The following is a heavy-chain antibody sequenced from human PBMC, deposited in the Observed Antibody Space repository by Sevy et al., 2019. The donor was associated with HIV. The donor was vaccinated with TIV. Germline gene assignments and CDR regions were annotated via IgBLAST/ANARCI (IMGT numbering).Heavy chain of an antibody. CDR1: GFTFSKYS. CDR3: AREGCTKPHDY. Sequence: GGSLRLSCAASGFTFSKYSMSWVRHPPGKGLEWVSTLSFGCGEINYAHSVKGRFTISRDNSKSSVYLQMNNLRPEDTAVYYCAREGCTKPHDYWGQGTLVTVSS. D-gene: IGHD2-8*01. V-gene: IGHV3-23*01. CDR2: LSFGCGEI. J-gene: IGHJ4*02.